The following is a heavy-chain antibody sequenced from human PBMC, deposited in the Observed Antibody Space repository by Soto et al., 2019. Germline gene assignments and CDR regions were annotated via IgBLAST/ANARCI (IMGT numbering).Heavy chain of an antibody. CDR1: GYTFTSYG. Sequence: ASVKVSCKASGYTFTSYGISWVRQAPGQGLEWMGWISAYNGNTNYAQKLQGRVTMTTDTSTSTAYMELRSLRSDDTAVYYCARDAGEDYGDYAYYYYGMDVWGQGTTVTVSS. J-gene: IGHJ6*02. V-gene: IGHV1-18*01. D-gene: IGHD4-17*01. CDR2: ISAYNGNT. CDR3: ARDAGEDYGDYAYYYYGMDV.